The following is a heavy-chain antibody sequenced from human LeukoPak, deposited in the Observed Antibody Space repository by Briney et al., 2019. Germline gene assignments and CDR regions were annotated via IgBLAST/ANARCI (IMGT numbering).Heavy chain of an antibody. CDR3: AKDSGYGSGSHYNVEPLGY. D-gene: IGHD3-10*01. J-gene: IGHJ4*02. CDR2: ISGSGGST. Sequence: PGGSLRLSCAASGFTFSSYAMSWVRQAPGKGLEWVSAISGSGGSTYYADSVKGRFTISRDNSKNTLYLQMNSLRAEDTAVYYCAKDSGYGSGSHYNVEPLGYWGQGTLVTVSS. CDR1: GFTFSSYA. V-gene: IGHV3-23*01.